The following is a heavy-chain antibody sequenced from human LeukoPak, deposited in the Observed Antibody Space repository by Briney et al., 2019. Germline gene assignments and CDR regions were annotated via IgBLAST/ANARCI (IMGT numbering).Heavy chain of an antibody. CDR1: GFTFSSYA. CDR3: AKPPPLWRAYNWFDP. D-gene: IGHD3-10*01. Sequence: GGSLRLSCAASGFTFSSYAMTWVRQAPGKGLEWVSTISGSGSITNYADSVKGRFTISRDNSKKTLYLQMNSLRAEDTAVYYCAKPPPLWRAYNWFDPWGQGTLVTVSS. CDR2: ISGSGSIT. J-gene: IGHJ5*02. V-gene: IGHV3-23*01.